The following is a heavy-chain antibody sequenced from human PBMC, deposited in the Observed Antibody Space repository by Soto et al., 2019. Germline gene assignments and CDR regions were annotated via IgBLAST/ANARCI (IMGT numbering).Heavy chain of an antibody. CDR2: IVVGSNNR. J-gene: IGHJ6*02. D-gene: IGHD2-21*01. CDR3: AAVQESPYSMGI. CDR1: GITFNRSA. V-gene: IGHV1-58*02. Sequence: QMQLVQSGPEVKKPGSSVKVSCKASGITFNRSAIQWVRQARGQRLERVGWIVVGSNNRDYAQKLQERVTITSDMSTSTVYMELSSLRSEDTAVDYCAAVQESPYSMGIWGQGTTVTVSS.